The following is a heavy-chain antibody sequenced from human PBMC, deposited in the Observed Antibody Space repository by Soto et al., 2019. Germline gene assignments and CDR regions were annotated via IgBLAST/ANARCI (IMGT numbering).Heavy chain of an antibody. CDR2: IIPILGMA. Sequence: QVQLVQSGAEVKKPGSSVKVSCKAAGDTLSSYTITWVRQAPGQGLEWMGRIIPILGMANFAQKFQGRVTITADKSTRTAYMELSSLISEDKAIYYCARDDLHYDFDYWGQGTLVTVSS. CDR3: ARDDLHYDFDY. D-gene: IGHD3-16*01. CDR1: GDTLSSYT. V-gene: IGHV1-69*08. J-gene: IGHJ4*02.